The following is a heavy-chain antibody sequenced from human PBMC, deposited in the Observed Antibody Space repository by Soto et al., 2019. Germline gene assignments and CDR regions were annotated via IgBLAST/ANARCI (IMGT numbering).Heavy chain of an antibody. CDR3: AREETATFDY. Sequence: SETMSLTCPVSGGSLSSGVYYWSWIRQHPGKGLEWIGYIYYSGSTYYNPSLKSRVTISVDTSKNQFSLKLSSVTAADTAVYYCAREETATFDYWGQGTLVTSPQ. V-gene: IGHV4-31*03. CDR1: GGSLSSGVYY. J-gene: IGHJ4*02. CDR2: IYYSGST. D-gene: IGHD2-15*01.